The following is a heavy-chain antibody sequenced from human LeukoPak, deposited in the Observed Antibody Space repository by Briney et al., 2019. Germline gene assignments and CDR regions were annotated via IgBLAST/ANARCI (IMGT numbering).Heavy chain of an antibody. J-gene: IGHJ6*02. D-gene: IGHD4-17*01. CDR2: ISWNSGSI. V-gene: IGHV3-9*01. CDR3: AKWRCGMDV. CDR1: GFTFSSYG. Sequence: GRSLRLSCAASGFTFSSYGMHWVRQAPGKGLEWVSGISWNSGSIGYADSVKGRFTISRDNAKNSLYLQMNSLRAEDTALYYCAKWRCGMDVWGQGTTVTVSS.